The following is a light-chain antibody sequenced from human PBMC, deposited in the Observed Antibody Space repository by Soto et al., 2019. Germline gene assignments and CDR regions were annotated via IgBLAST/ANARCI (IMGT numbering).Light chain of an antibody. CDR2: DNG. CDR1: SSNVGSNY. CDR3: GTWDSSLSAV. J-gene: IGLJ2*01. Sequence: QSALTQPPSVSAAPGQKVTISCSGSSSNVGSNYVSWYQQLPGTAPKLLIYDNGKRSSGIPDRFSGSQSGTSATLGITGLQTGDEADYYCGTWDSSLSAVFGGGTKLTVL. V-gene: IGLV1-51*01.